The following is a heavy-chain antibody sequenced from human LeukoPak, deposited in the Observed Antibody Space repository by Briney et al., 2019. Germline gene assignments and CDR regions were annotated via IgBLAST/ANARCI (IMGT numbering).Heavy chain of an antibody. CDR2: IYPGDSDT. CDR1: GYTFTSYW. Sequence: GESLKISCKGSGYTFTSYWIGWVRQMPGKGLEWMGMIYPGDSDTRYSPSFQGQVTISADKSIRTAYLQWSSLKASDTAMYYCAGLGGYYYYHMDVWGKGTTVTVSS. J-gene: IGHJ6*03. CDR3: AGLGGYYYYHMDV. D-gene: IGHD3-16*01. V-gene: IGHV5-51*01.